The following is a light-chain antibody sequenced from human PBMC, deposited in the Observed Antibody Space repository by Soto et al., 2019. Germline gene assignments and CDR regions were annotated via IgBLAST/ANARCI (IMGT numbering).Light chain of an antibody. CDR1: NSSIGAGYA. J-gene: IGLJ2*01. Sequence: QAVVTQPPSVSGAPGQRVTISGTGSNSSIGAGYAVHWYQHLPGTAPKLLIYANNIRPSGVPDRLSGSKSGTSASLAITGLQAEDEADYYCQSYDISLTASVFGGGTKLTVL. CDR3: QSYDISLTASV. V-gene: IGLV1-40*01. CDR2: ANN.